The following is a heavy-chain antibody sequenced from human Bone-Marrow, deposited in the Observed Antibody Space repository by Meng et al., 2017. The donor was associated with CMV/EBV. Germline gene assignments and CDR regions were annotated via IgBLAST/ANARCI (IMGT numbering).Heavy chain of an antibody. Sequence: ASVKVSCKASGYTFTGYYIHWVRQAPGQGLEWMGWINPNSGGTNYAQKFQGRVTMTRDTSISTAYMELSRLRTDDTAVYYCVRDLLGRGDWGQGTLVTVSS. J-gene: IGHJ4*02. CDR1: GYTFTGYY. CDR2: INPNSGGT. D-gene: IGHD1-26*01. V-gene: IGHV1-2*02. CDR3: VRDLLGRGD.